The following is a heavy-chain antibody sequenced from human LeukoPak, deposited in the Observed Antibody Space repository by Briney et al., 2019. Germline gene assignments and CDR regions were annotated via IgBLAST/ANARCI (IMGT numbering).Heavy chain of an antibody. Sequence: PSETLSLTCTVSGGSISSYDWSWIRQPPGKGLEWIGYIYYSGRTNYNPSLKSRVTISVDTSTNQFSTKLSSVTAADTAVYYCARVGGSHYYDSSGLDYWGQGTLVTVSS. V-gene: IGHV4-59*01. CDR2: IYYSGRT. CDR1: GGSISSYD. D-gene: IGHD3-22*01. J-gene: IGHJ4*02. CDR3: ARVGGSHYYDSSGLDY.